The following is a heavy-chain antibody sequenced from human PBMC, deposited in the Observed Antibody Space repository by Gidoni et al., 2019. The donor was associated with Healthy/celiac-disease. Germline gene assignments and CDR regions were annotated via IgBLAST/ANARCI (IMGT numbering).Heavy chain of an antibody. V-gene: IGHV3-30*02. CDR1: GFTFSTCG. Sequence: QVQLVSSGGGVVQPGGSMSLSCAPSGFTFSTCGMHWVRPAPGKGLEWGEFIRYDGSNKYYADSVKGRFTISRDNSKNTLYLQMNSLRAEDTAVYYCAKLGYCSGGSCYWKPFDYWGQGTLVTVSS. CDR3: AKLGYCSGGSCYWKPFDY. CDR2: IRYDGSNK. D-gene: IGHD2-15*01. J-gene: IGHJ4*02.